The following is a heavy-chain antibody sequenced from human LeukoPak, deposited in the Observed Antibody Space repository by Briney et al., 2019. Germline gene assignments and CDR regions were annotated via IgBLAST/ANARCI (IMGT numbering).Heavy chain of an antibody. CDR2: IWYDGSNK. D-gene: IGHD3-10*02. CDR1: GFTFSRYG. Sequence: PGGSLRLSCAASGFTFSRYGMHWVRQAPGKGLERVAVIWYDGSNKYYADSVKGRFTISRDNSKNTLYLQMNSLRVDDTAMYYCARDEVSVTSGMLYWGQGTLVTVSS. V-gene: IGHV3-33*01. J-gene: IGHJ4*02. CDR3: ARDEVSVTSGMLY.